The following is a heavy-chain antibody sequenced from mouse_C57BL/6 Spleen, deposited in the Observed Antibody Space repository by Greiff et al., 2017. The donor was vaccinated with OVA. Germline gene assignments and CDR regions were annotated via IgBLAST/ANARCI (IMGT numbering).Heavy chain of an antibody. D-gene: IGHD2-12*01. CDR3: ARAYYIGAMDY. CDR2: ISSGSSTI. Sequence: EVQLVESGGGLVKPGGSLKLSCAASGFTFSDYGMHWVRQAPEKGLEWVAYISSGSSTIYYADTVKGRFTISRDNAKNTLFLQMTSLRSEDTAMYYCARAYYIGAMDYWGQGTSVTVSS. V-gene: IGHV5-17*01. J-gene: IGHJ4*01. CDR1: GFTFSDYG.